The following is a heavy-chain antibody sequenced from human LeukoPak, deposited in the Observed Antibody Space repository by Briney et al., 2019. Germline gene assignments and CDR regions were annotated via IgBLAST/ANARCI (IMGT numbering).Heavy chain of an antibody. Sequence: PSETLSLTCTVSGGSISSYYWSWIRQPPGKGLEWIGYIYYSGSTNYNPSLKSRVTISVDTSKNQFSLKLSSVTAADTAVYYCARSRGSYYRGDYFDYWGQGTLVTVSS. V-gene: IGHV4-59*08. D-gene: IGHD1-26*01. CDR1: GGSISSYY. J-gene: IGHJ4*02. CDR2: IYYSGST. CDR3: ARSRGSYYRGDYFDY.